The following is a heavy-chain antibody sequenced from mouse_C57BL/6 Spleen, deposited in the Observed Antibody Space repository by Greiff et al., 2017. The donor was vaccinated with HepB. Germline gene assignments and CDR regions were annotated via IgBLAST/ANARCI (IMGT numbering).Heavy chain of an antibody. CDR2: IDPSDSDT. D-gene: IGHD1-1*01. CDR3: ARQEAVVAPHWYFDV. Sequence: QVQLQQPGAELVRPGSSVKLSCKASGYTFTSYWMHWVKQRPIQGLEWIGNIDPSDSDTHYNQKFKDKATLTVDKSSSTAYMQLSSLTSEDSAVYYCARQEAVVAPHWYFDVWGTGTTVTVSS. J-gene: IGHJ1*03. CDR1: GYTFTSYW. V-gene: IGHV1-52*01.